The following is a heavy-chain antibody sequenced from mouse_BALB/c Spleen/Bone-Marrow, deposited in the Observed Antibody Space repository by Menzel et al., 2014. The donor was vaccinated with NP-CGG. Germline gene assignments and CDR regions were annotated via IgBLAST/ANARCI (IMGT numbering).Heavy chain of an antibody. CDR2: INPYNGGT. CDR1: GYSFTGYT. V-gene: IGHV1S135*01. J-gene: IGHJ1*01. CDR3: ASYYGSSWYFDV. D-gene: IGHD1-1*01. Sequence: EVKLMESGPELVKPGASMKISCKASGYSFTGYTMNWVKQSHGKNLEWIGLINPYNGGTSYNQKFKGKATLTVDKSSRTAYMEFLSLTSEDSAVYYCASYYGSSWYFDVWGAGTTVTVSS.